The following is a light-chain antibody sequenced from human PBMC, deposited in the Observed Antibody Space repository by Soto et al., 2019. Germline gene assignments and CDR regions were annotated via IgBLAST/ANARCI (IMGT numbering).Light chain of an antibody. V-gene: IGLV2-14*03. CDR1: SSDIGAYNY. Sequence: QSALTQPASVSGSPGQSITISCTGTSSDIGAYNYVSWYQQHPGKAPKLTIYDVSSRPSGVSNRFSGSKSDNTASLAISGLQAEDEADYYCSSYTSSSIVVFGGGTKVTVL. CDR3: SSYTSSSIVV. CDR2: DVS. J-gene: IGLJ2*01.